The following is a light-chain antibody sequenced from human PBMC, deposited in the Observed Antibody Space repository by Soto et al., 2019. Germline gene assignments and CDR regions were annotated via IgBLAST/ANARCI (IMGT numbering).Light chain of an antibody. CDR1: SSDVGGYNY. J-gene: IGLJ2*01. Sequence: QSALTQPASVSGSPGQSITISCTGTSSDVGGYNYVSWYQQHPGKAPKLMIYEVSSRPSGVSNRFSGSKSGNTASLIISGLQAEDEADYYCSSYTSSSTLGVFGGGTKLTVL. CDR2: EVS. CDR3: SSYTSSSTLGV. V-gene: IGLV2-14*01.